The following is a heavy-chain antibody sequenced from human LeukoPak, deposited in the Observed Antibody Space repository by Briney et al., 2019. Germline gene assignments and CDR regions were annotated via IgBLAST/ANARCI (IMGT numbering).Heavy chain of an antibody. CDR2: IYYSGST. J-gene: IGHJ5*02. CDR1: GGSISSYY. Sequence: PSETLPLTCTVSGGSISSYYWSWIRQPPGKGLEWIGYIYYSGSTNYNPSLKSRVTISVDTSKNQFSLKLSSVTAADTAVYYCARVGNWFDPWGQGTLVTVSS. CDR3: ARVGNWFDP. V-gene: IGHV4-59*08. D-gene: IGHD1-26*01.